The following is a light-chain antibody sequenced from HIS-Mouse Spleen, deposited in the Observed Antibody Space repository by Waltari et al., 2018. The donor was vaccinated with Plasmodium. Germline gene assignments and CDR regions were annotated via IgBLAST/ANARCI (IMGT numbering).Light chain of an antibody. CDR2: EVS. Sequence: QSALTQPPSVSGSPGQSVTIPCAGTSSEVGRYNLCSWYQTPPGPAPKLMIYEVSNRPSGVPDRFSGSKSGNTASLTISGLQAEDEADYYCSSYTSSSNVVFGGGTKLTVL. CDR3: SSYTSSSNVV. CDR1: SSEVGRYNL. J-gene: IGLJ2*01. V-gene: IGLV2-18*02.